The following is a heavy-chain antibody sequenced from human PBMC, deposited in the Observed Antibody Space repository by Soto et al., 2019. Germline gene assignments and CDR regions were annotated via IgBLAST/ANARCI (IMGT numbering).Heavy chain of an antibody. CDR3: AGDRFCSGGSCLSDY. CDR1: GGTFSSYA. J-gene: IGHJ4*02. V-gene: IGHV1-69*12. CDR2: IIPIFGTA. D-gene: IGHD2-15*01. Sequence: QVQLVQSGAEVKKPGSSVKVSCKASGGTFSSYAISWVRQAPGQGLEWMGGIIPIFGTANNAQKFQGRVSITADESTCTAYMGLSSLRSDDTAVYYCAGDRFCSGGSCLSDYCGQGTLVIVSS.